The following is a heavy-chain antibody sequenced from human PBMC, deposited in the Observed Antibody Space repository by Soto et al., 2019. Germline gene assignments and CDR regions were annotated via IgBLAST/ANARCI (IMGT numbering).Heavy chain of an antibody. Sequence: QVQLQQWGAGLLKPSETLSLTCAVYGGSFSGYYWSWIRQPPGKGLEWIGEINHSGSTNYNPSLKSRVTISVDTSKNQFSLKLSSVTAADTAVYYCAREHGYYGSGSYYFRGGVRYFDYWGQGTLVTVSS. CDR2: INHSGST. CDR1: GGSFSGYY. V-gene: IGHV4-34*01. J-gene: IGHJ4*02. D-gene: IGHD3-10*01. CDR3: AREHGYYGSGSYYFRGGVRYFDY.